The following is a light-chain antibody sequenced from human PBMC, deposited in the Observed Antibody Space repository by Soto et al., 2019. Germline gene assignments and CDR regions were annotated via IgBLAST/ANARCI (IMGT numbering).Light chain of an antibody. V-gene: IGKV1-33*01. CDR1: QGLTNH. CDR2: ATS. CDR3: QQYDNLIT. Sequence: DVQMTPSPSSLSASVGDRVTITCQASQGLTNHLNWYQQKPGKAPKLLIYATSTLETGVPPRFSGSGSETDFTFTISSLQPEDVATYYCQQYDNLITFGQGTRLEIK. J-gene: IGKJ5*01.